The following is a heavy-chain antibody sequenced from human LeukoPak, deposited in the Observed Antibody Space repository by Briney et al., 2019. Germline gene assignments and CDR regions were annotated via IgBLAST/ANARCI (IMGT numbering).Heavy chain of an antibody. CDR3: ARPDRH. CDR2: ISSNGGST. J-gene: IGHJ4*02. Sequence: GGSLRLSCSASGFTFSSYAMHWVRQAPGKGLEYVSAISSNGGSTYYADSVKGRFTISRDNSKNTLYLQINNLRAEDTAVYYCARPDRHWGQGTLVTVSS. D-gene: IGHD1-14*01. V-gene: IGHV3-64*04. CDR1: GFTFSSYA.